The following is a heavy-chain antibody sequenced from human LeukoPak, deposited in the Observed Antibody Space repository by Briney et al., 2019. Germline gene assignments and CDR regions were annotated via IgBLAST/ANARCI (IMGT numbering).Heavy chain of an antibody. CDR2: ISSSGSTI. Sequence: GGSLRLSCAASGFTFSDYYMSWIRQAPGKGLEWVSYISSSGSTIYYADSVKGRFTISRDNAKNSLYLQMNSLRAEDTAVYYCAATPKVRHVPIVVVPAATSDAFDIWGQGTMVTVSS. J-gene: IGHJ3*02. CDR3: AATPKVRHVPIVVVPAATSDAFDI. V-gene: IGHV3-11*04. CDR1: GFTFSDYY. D-gene: IGHD2-2*01.